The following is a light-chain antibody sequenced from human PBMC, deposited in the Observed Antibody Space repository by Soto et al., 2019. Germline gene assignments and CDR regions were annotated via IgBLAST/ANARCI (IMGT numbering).Light chain of an antibody. J-gene: IGKJ2*01. CDR3: QQGHDWPLT. CDR2: SAS. CDR1: QSISTE. Sequence: EIVMTQSPATLSVSPGERATLSCRASQSISTELAWYQQKPGQPPRLLIYSASTMATGVPARFTGSGSGSEFTLTISGLQSEDFAVYYCQQGHDWPLTLGQGTRLEI. V-gene: IGKV3-15*01.